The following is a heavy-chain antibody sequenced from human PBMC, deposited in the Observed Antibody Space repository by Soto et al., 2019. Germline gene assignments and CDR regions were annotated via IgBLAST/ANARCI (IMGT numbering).Heavy chain of an antibody. D-gene: IGHD3-3*01. CDR2: IYTSGST. Sequence: PSETLSLTSTAATSSIRSSYWSWIQQPAGKGLEWIGRIYTSGSTNYNHSLKSRVTMSVDTSKNQFYLKLSSGTAADTAVYYCARDRATTIFGVVRDYYYYGMDVWGKGTTVTVSS. CDR1: TSSIRSSY. J-gene: IGHJ6*04. V-gene: IGHV4-4*07. CDR3: ARDRATTIFGVVRDYYYYGMDV.